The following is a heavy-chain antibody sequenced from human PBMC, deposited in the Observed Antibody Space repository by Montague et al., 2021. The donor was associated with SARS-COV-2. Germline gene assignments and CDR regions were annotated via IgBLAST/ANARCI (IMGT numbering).Heavy chain of an antibody. J-gene: IGHJ5*01. D-gene: IGHD6-13*01. CDR2: IYYSGST. CDR1: GGSISSSSYY. V-gene: IGHV4-39*01. Sequence: SETLSLTCTVSGGSISSSSYYWGWIRQPPGKGLEWIGKIYYSGSTYYXPSLKSRVTISVDTSKNQFSLKLSSVTAADTAVYYCARHTISLYPWFDSWGQGTLVTVSS. CDR3: ARHTISLYPWFDS.